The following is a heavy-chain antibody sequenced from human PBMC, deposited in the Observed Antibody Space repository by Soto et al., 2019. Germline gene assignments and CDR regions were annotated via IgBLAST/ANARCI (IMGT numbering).Heavy chain of an antibody. Sequence: QLQLQESGPGLVKPSETLSLTCTVSGGSISSRGYYWGWIRQPPGKGLEWIGTIYYSGSTYYNPSLKSRVPIAVDTSQYQFSLQLSSLTAADTAVYYCATSNWFDPWGQGTLVTVSS. CDR2: IYYSGST. V-gene: IGHV4-39*01. CDR3: ATSNWFDP. J-gene: IGHJ5*02. CDR1: GGSISSRGYY.